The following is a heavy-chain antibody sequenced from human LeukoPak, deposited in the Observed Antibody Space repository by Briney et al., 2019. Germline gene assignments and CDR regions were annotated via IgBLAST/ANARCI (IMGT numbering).Heavy chain of an antibody. CDR3: ARAFSLRRAGLSYYFDY. CDR2: IYYSGST. Sequence: SETLSLTCTVSGGSISSYYWSWIRQPPGKGLEWIGYIYYSGSTNYNPSLKSRVTISVDTSKNQFSLKLSSVTAADTAVYYCARAFSLRRAGLSYYFDYWGQGTLVTVSS. CDR1: GGSISSYY. J-gene: IGHJ4*02. V-gene: IGHV4-59*01. D-gene: IGHD2/OR15-2a*01.